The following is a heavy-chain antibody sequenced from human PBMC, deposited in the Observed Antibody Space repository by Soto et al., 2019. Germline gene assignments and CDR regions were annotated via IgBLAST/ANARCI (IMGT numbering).Heavy chain of an antibody. J-gene: IGHJ4*02. CDR3: ARDLGYCSGGSCYPFGY. D-gene: IGHD2-15*01. CDR2: IYYSRST. CDR1: GGSISSGGNY. V-gene: IGHV4-31*03. Sequence: QVQLQESGPGLVNHSQTLSLTCTVSGGSISSGGNYWSWIRQHPGKVLEWIGYIYYSRSTNYNPSLKSRVTLSVVTSNNQFSLKLRSVTAADTAVYYCARDLGYCSGGSCYPFGYWGQGTLVTVSS.